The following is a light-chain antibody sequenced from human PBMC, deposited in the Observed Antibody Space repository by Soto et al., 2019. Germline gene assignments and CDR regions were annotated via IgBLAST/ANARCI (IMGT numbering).Light chain of an antibody. J-gene: IGLJ2*01. CDR3: SSYPSSNTLFV. Sequence: QSALTQPASVSGSPGQSITISCTGTSSDVGGYNYVSWYQPHPGTAPKSRIYDVSNRPSGVSNRFSGSKSGNTASLTISGLQAEDEGDYYCSSYPSSNTLFVFGGGTKLTVL. CDR2: DVS. V-gene: IGLV2-14*01. CDR1: SSDVGGYNY.